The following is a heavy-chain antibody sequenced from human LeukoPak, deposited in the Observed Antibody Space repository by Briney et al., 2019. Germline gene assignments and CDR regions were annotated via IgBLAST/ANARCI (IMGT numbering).Heavy chain of an antibody. V-gene: IGHV4-4*02. CDR3: AGRGSYSGTFDI. J-gene: IGHJ3*02. CDR1: GGSISSNNW. D-gene: IGHD2-15*01. Sequence: SETLSLTCAVSGGSISSNNWWSWVRQPPGKGLEWIGEIFHSGITNYNPSLKSRVTISVDKSKNQFSLKLNSVTAADTAVYYCAGRGSYSGTFDIWGPGTFVTVSS. CDR2: IFHSGIT.